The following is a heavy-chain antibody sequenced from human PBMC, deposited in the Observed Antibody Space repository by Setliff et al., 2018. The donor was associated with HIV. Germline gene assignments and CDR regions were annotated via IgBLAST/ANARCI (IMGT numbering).Heavy chain of an antibody. CDR3: ARKLRPGHGMDV. D-gene: IGHD3-10*01. J-gene: IGHJ6*02. V-gene: IGHV3-30*02. CDR2: IRYDGSNK. CDR1: GFTFSSYG. Sequence: PGGSLRLSCAASGFTFSSYGMHWVRQAPGKGLEWVAFIRYDGSNKYYADSVKGRFTISRDNSKNTLYLQMNSLRGEDTAVYYCARKLRPGHGMDVWGQGTTVTVSS.